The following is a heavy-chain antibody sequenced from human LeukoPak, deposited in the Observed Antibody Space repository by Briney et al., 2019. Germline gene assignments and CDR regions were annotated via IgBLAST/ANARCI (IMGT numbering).Heavy chain of an antibody. CDR1: GGSISSGGYY. CDR2: IYYSRST. J-gene: IGHJ6*03. D-gene: IGHD2-15*01. CDR3: ARSKDFGYYYYYYMDV. Sequence: SETLSLTCTFSGGSISSGGYYWRWIREYPGKGLEWIGYIYYSRSTYYNPSLKSRVTISVDTSKNQFSLKLSSVTAADTAVYYCARSKDFGYYYYYYMDVWGKGTTVTVSS. V-gene: IGHV4-31*03.